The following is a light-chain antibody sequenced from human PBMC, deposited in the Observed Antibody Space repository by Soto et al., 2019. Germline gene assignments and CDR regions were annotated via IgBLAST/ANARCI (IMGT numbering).Light chain of an antibody. Sequence: QPVLTQSSSAPASLGSSVKLTCTLSSGHSSYIIAWHQQQPGKAPRYLMKLEGSGSYNKGSGVPDRFSGSSSGADRYLTISNLQFEDEADYYCETWDGNTRVFGGGTKLTVL. CDR2: LEGSGSY. V-gene: IGLV4-60*02. CDR1: SGHSSYI. J-gene: IGLJ3*02. CDR3: ETWDGNTRV.